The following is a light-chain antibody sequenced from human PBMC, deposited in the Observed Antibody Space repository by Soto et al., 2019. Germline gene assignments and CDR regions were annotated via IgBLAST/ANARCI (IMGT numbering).Light chain of an antibody. CDR3: QQRYNWPIT. CDR2: ADS. V-gene: IGKV3-11*01. J-gene: IGKJ5*01. CDR1: QSVSGY. Sequence: IVLTHSPATLSLSPGETATLSCRASQSVSGYIGWYQQKPGQAPRLLIYADSNRATGIPARFSGSGSGTDFTLTISSLEPEDFSVYYCQQRYNWPITFGQGTRLEIK.